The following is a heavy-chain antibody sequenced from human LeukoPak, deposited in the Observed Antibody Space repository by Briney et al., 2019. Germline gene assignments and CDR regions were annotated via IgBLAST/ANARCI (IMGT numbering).Heavy chain of an antibody. D-gene: IGHD4-17*01. CDR2: IYSGGST. V-gene: IGHV3-53*01. Sequence: RSGGSLRLSCAASGFTVSSNYMSWVRQAPGKGLEWVSVIYSGGSTYYADSVKGRFTISRDNSRNTLYLQMNSLRAEDTAVYYCAKAPTVTDGAFDIWGQGTMVTASS. J-gene: IGHJ3*02. CDR1: GFTVSSNY. CDR3: AKAPTVTDGAFDI.